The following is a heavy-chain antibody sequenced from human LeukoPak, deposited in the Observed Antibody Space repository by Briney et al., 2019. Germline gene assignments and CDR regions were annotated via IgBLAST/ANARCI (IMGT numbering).Heavy chain of an antibody. Sequence: PGGSLRLSCAASGFTFSSHWMSWVRQAPGKGLEWVANIKKDGSEKYYVDSVKGRFTISRDNAKTSLYLHMNSLRAEATAEYYCGRHLSGVTGYTYGRGIDYWGQGTLVTVSS. CDR2: IKKDGSEK. D-gene: IGHD5-18*01. J-gene: IGHJ4*02. CDR1: GFTFSSHW. V-gene: IGHV3-7*01. CDR3: GRHLSGVTGYTYGRGIDY.